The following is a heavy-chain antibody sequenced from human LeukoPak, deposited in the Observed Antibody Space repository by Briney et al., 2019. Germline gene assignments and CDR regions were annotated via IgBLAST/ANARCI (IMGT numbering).Heavy chain of an antibody. V-gene: IGHV3-23*01. CDR1: GFTFTTYP. CDR3: AKEGIYSSSWYFSRYNWFDP. D-gene: IGHD6-13*01. J-gene: IGHJ5*02. CDR2: ISGSGGST. Sequence: PGGSLRLSCAASGFTFTTYPMSWVRQAPGKGLEWVSAISGSGGSTYYADSVKGRFTIPRDNSKNTLYLQMNSLRAEDTAVYYCAKEGIYSSSWYFSRYNWFDPWGQGTLVTVSS.